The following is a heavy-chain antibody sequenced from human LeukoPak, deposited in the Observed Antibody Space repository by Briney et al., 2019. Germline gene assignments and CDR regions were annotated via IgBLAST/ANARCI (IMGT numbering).Heavy chain of an antibody. J-gene: IGHJ4*02. V-gene: IGHV3-74*01. D-gene: IGHD6-13*01. CDR3: AKARLAAGRSSLDC. Sequence: GGSLRLSCAASGNYWMHWVRQVPGKGLVWVSHINSDGSWTYYADSVKGRFTISRDNSKNTLYLQMNSRRAEDTAVYYCAKARLAAGRSSLDCWGQGTLVTVSS. CDR1: GNYW. CDR2: INSDGSWT.